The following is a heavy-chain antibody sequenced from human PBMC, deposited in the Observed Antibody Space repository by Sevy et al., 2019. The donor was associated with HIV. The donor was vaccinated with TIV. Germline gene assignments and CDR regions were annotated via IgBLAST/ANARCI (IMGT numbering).Heavy chain of an antibody. V-gene: IGHV3-7*01. CDR2: IKEDGSAR. Sequence: GGSLRLSCAASGFTFNMYWMTWVRQAPGKGLEWVANIKEDGSARNYPDSVKCRFTISRDNAKESLYLQINSLRADDTAVYYCARHCSGGSCYSLLPHYYYGMDVWGQGTTVTVSS. CDR1: GFTFNMYW. CDR3: ARHCSGGSCYSLLPHYYYGMDV. D-gene: IGHD2-15*01. J-gene: IGHJ6*02.